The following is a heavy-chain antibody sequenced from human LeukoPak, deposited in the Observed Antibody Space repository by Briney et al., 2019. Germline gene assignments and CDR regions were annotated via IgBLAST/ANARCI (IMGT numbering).Heavy chain of an antibody. CDR1: GGSISSGSYY. J-gene: IGHJ4*02. V-gene: IGHV4-61*02. CDR3: AREDYGSGSYYVSIDY. CDR2: IYTSGST. D-gene: IGHD3-10*01. Sequence: SETLSLTCTVSGGSISSGSYYWSWIRQPAGKGLEWIGRIYTSGSTNYNPSLKSRVTTSVDTSKNQFSLKLSSVTAADTAVYYCAREDYGSGSYYVSIDYWGQGTLVTVSS.